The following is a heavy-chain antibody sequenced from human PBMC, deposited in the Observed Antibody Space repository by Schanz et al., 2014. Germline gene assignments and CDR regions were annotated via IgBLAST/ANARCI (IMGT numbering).Heavy chain of an antibody. D-gene: IGHD6-13*01. CDR2: IGNGGVTI. CDR3: VSQTGSPNY. CDR1: GFPFSDYF. V-gene: IGHV3-11*04. Sequence: VQLVESGGGVVQPGRSLRLSCAASGFPFSDYFMAWIRQPPGRGLEWVSYIGNGGVTIYYADSVKGRFTISRDNSKNSLYLQMNSLRVEDTAVYFCVSQTGSPNYWGQGTLVTVSS. J-gene: IGHJ4*02.